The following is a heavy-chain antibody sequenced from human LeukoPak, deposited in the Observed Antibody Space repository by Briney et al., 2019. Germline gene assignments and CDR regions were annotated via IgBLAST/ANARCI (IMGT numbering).Heavy chain of an antibody. CDR2: IYYSGST. J-gene: IGHJ3*02. CDR3: ARDKEGRPFDI. V-gene: IGHV4-59*01. D-gene: IGHD2-15*01. CDR1: GGSISSYY. Sequence: SETLSLTCTVSGGSISSYYWSWIRQPPGKGLEWIGYIYYSGSTNYNPFLKSRVTISVDTSKNQFSLKLSSVTAADTAVYYCARDKEGRPFDIWGQGTMVTVSS.